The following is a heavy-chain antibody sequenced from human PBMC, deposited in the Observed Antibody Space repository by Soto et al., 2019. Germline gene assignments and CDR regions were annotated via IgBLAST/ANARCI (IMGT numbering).Heavy chain of an antibody. Sequence: PGGSLRLSCAASGFTFSSYWMSWVRQAPGKGLEWVANIKQDGSEKYYVDSVKGRFTISRDNAKNSLYLQMNSLRAEDTAVSYCARTSLIAAAGTSTQYYYYYYGMDVWGQGTTVTVSS. J-gene: IGHJ6*02. CDR2: IKQDGSEK. V-gene: IGHV3-7*01. CDR1: GFTFSSYW. CDR3: ARTSLIAAAGTSTQYYYYYYGMDV. D-gene: IGHD6-13*01.